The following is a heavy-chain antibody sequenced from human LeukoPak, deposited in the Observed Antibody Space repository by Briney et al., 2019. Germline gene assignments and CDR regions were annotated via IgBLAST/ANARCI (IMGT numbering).Heavy chain of an antibody. Sequence: PGGSLRLSCAASGFTFSSYAMSGGRQAPGKGLEWVSAISGSGGGTSYADSGKGRFTISRDNSKNTLYLQMNSLRAADTAVYYCAKDLDDFGSGYHDYWGQGTLVTVSS. D-gene: IGHD3-3*01. J-gene: IGHJ4*02. V-gene: IGHV3-23*01. CDR3: AKDLDDFGSGYHDY. CDR2: ISGSGGGT. CDR1: GFTFSSYA.